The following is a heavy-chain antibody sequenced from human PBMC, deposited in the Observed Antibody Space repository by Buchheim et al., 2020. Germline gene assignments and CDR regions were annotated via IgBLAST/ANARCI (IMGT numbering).Heavy chain of an antibody. V-gene: IGHV2-5*02. CDR1: GFSLSTSGVG. D-gene: IGHD6-19*01. CDR2: ISWDDDK. Sequence: QITLKESGPTLVKPTQTLTLTCTFSGFSLSTSGVGVGWIRQPPGKALEWLALISWDDDKRYSPSLKSRLTITKDTPKNQGVLTMTNIDPVDTATYYCAHIPGSGWYKGYYFDYWGQGTL. CDR3: AHIPGSGWYKGYYFDY. J-gene: IGHJ4*02.